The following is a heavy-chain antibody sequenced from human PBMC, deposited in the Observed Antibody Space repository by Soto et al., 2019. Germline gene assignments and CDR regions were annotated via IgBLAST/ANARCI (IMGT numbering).Heavy chain of an antibody. CDR1: GGTFNSYA. CDR2: IIPMFGTT. J-gene: IGHJ6*02. D-gene: IGHD1-26*01. V-gene: IGHV1-69*06. CDR3: ARARSNYAFNYALDV. Sequence: QVQLVQSGAGVKRPGSSVKVSCKASGGTFNSYAVSWVRQAPGQGLEWIGGIIPMFGTTKYAQKFQGRVTITADKSTSTAYMELSSLKSEDMAIFYCARARSNYAFNYALDVWGQGTAVIVSS.